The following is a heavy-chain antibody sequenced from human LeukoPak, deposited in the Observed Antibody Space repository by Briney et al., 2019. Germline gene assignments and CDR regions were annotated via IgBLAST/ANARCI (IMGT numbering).Heavy chain of an antibody. CDR3: ARSVTYYYDSSGYYYFDY. CDR2: ISGSGGST. V-gene: IGHV3-23*01. CDR1: GFTFSSYA. J-gene: IGHJ4*02. Sequence: QPGGSLRLSCAASGFTFSSYAMSWVRQAPGKGLEWVSAISGSGGSTYYADSVKGRFTISRDNSKNTLYLQMNSLRAEDTAVYYCARSVTYYYDSSGYYYFDYWGQGTLVTVSS. D-gene: IGHD3-22*01.